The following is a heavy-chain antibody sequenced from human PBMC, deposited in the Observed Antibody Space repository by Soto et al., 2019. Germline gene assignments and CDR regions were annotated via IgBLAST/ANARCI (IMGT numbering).Heavy chain of an antibody. CDR1: GGSFSGYY. D-gene: IGHD3-10*01. V-gene: IGHV4-34*01. Sequence: QVQLQQWGAGLLKPSETLSLTCAVYGGSFSGYYWSWIRQPPGKGLEWIGEINHSGSTNYNPSLKSRVTISVDTSKNQFSLKLSSVTAADTAVYYCARAMVRGVIRWHWFDPWGQGTLVTVSS. CDR3: ARAMVRGVIRWHWFDP. J-gene: IGHJ5*02. CDR2: INHSGST.